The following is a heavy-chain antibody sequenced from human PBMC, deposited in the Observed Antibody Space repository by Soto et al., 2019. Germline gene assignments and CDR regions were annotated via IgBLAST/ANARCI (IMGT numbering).Heavy chain of an antibody. CDR3: ALRSSGWYLDY. Sequence: EVQLLESGGGLVQPGGSLRLSWAASGFTFSSYAMNWVRQAPGKGLEWVSVISGSGDSTYYADSVKGRFTISRDNSKNTLYLLINSLSAEDAAVYYCALRSSGWYLDYLGQGTLITFSS. CDR1: GFTFSSYA. CDR2: ISGSGDST. V-gene: IGHV3-23*01. J-gene: IGHJ4*02. D-gene: IGHD6-19*01.